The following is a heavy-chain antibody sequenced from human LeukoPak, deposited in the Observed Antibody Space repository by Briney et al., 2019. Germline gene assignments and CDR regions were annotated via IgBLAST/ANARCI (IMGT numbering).Heavy chain of an antibody. CDR3: ARANSQLRFLEWFSNQYYFDY. V-gene: IGHV4-39*07. CDR1: GGSISSSSYY. D-gene: IGHD3-3*01. J-gene: IGHJ4*02. Sequence: SETLSLTCTVSGGSISSSSYYWGWIRQPPGKGLEWIGSIYYSGSTYYNPSLKSRVTISVDTSKNQFSLKLSSVTAADTAVYYCARANSQLRFLEWFSNQYYFDYWGQGTLVTVSS. CDR2: IYYSGST.